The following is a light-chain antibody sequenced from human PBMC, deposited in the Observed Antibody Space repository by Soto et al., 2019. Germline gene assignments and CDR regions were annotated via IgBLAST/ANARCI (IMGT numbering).Light chain of an antibody. CDR1: QSVSSSY. CDR2: AAS. J-gene: IGKJ2*02. CDR3: QQYGSSPCT. Sequence: EIVLTQSPGTLSLSPGERATLSCRASQSVSSSYLAWYQQKPGQSPRLLIYAASSRATGIPDRFSGSGSGTDFTLTISRLEPEDFAVYYCQQYGSSPCTFVKGTKLEIK. V-gene: IGKV3-20*01.